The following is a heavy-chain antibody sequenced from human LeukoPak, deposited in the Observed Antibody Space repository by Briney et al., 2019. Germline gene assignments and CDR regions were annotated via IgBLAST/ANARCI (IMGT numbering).Heavy chain of an antibody. V-gene: IGHV3-11*04. CDR3: ARDDYSFLIDY. CDR1: GFTFSDYF. J-gene: IGHJ4*02. D-gene: IGHD4-11*01. Sequence: GGSLRLSCAASGFTFSDYFMTWIRQAPGKGLEWVSYVSSSGNTIYYGDSVKGRFTIPRDNAKNSLYLQMNSLRVEDTAMYYCARDDYSFLIDYWGQGTLVTVSS. CDR2: VSSSGNTI.